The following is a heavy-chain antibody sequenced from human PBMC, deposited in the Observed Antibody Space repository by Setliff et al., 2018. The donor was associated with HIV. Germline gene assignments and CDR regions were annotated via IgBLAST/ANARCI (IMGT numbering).Heavy chain of an antibody. CDR1: GDSISSDFY. D-gene: IGHD2-21*02. J-gene: IGHJ3*01. V-gene: IGHV4-38-2*02. CDR3: ARGEACGGGCHYAFEL. Sequence: SETLSLTCTVSGDSISSDFYWGWIRQPPGKGLEWIASIYHSGNTYYMPSLQSRVTISVDMSKNQFSLKLNSVTAAGTAVYYCARGEACGGGCHYAFELWGRGTMVTVSS. CDR2: IYHSGNT.